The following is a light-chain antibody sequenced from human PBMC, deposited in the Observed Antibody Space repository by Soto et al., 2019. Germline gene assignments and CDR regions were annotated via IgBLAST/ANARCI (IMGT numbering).Light chain of an antibody. CDR1: GSDVGSYNL. V-gene: IGLV2-23*02. J-gene: IGLJ1*01. CDR3: CSYAGSRYV. CDR2: EVN. Sequence: QSALTQPASVSGSPGQSITISCTGTGSDVGSYNLVSWYQQHPGKAPKLMIYEVNSRPSGVSNRFSGSKSGNTASLTISGLQADDEADYYCCSYAGSRYVFGTGTKLTVL.